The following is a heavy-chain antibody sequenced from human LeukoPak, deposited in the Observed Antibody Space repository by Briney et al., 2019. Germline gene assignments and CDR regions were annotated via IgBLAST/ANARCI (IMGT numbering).Heavy chain of an antibody. J-gene: IGHJ4*02. D-gene: IGHD2-15*01. CDR1: GGSISSGSYY. Sequence: PSETLSLTCTVSGGSISSGSYYWSWIRQPAGKGLEWIGRIYTSGSTNYNPSLKSRVTISVDTSKNQFSLKLSSVTAADTAVYYCARQPSCSGGSCYFFRWGQGTLVTVSS. CDR2: IYTSGST. V-gene: IGHV4-61*02. CDR3: ARQPSCSGGSCYFFR.